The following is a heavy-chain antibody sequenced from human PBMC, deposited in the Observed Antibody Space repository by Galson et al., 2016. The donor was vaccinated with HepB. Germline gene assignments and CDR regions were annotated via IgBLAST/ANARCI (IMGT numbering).Heavy chain of an antibody. Sequence: TLSLTCTVSSGAISSGSYSWSWIRQPAGKGLEWIGRVDTSGGTNYKPSLERRVTIALDTSKNQFPLKLTSVTAADTAVYYCASGKFSGYDLGWFDSWGQGTLVTVSS. V-gene: IGHV4-61*02. J-gene: IGHJ5*01. CDR3: ASGKFSGYDLGWFDS. CDR2: VDTSGGT. CDR1: SGAISSGSYS. D-gene: IGHD5-12*01.